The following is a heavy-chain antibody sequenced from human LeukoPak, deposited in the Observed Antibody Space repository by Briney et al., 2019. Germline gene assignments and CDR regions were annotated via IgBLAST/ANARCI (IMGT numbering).Heavy chain of an antibody. CDR1: GYSFTSYW. D-gene: IGHD6-13*01. CDR3: ARRDSIEAQFDP. Sequence: GEYLKISCKGSGYSFTSYWIGWVRQMPGKGLEWMGTCHSGGPHTTHSPSFQGQVTISADKRISTACLQASSLKGMDTATYVCARRDSIEAQFDPWGQGTLVTVSS. J-gene: IGHJ5*02. CDR2: CHSGGPHT. V-gene: IGHV5-51*01.